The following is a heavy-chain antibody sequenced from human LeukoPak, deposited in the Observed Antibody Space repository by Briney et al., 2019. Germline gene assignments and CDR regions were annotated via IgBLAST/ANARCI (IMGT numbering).Heavy chain of an antibody. J-gene: IGHJ5*02. CDR2: ISYDGSNK. CDR3: PAGMATNLP. D-gene: IGHD5-24*01. V-gene: IGHV3-30*03. Sequence: PGGSLRLSCAASGFTFSSYGMHRVRQAPGKGLEWVAVISYDGSNKYYADSVKGRFTISRDNSKNTLYLQMNSLRAEDTAVYYCPAGMATNLPWGQGTLVTVSS. CDR1: GFTFSSYG.